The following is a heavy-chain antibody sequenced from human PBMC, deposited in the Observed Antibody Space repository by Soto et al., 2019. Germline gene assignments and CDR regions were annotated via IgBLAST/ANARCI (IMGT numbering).Heavy chain of an antibody. D-gene: IGHD3-22*01. J-gene: IGHJ6*02. CDR2: INPNSGGT. CDR3: ARDVGLSGDSSGYYYGGYYYGMDV. V-gene: IGHV1-2*04. CDR1: GYTFTGYY. Sequence: ASVKVSFKASGYTFTGYYMHWVRQAPGQGLEWMGWINPNSGGTNYAQKFQGWVTMTRDTSISTAYMELSRLRSDDTAVYYCARDVGLSGDSSGYYYGGYYYGMDVWGQGTTVTVSS.